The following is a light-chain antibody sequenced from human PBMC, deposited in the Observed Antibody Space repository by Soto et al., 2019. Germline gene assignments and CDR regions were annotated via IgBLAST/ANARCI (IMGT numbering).Light chain of an antibody. J-gene: IGLJ2*01. Sequence: QSALTQPASVSGSPGQSITISCTGSSSDIGTYNYVSWYQQHPGKAPKLTIYDVSNRPSGISNRFFGSKSGNTASLTISGIQAEDDADYYCSSYTSSTTLVFGGGTQLTVL. CDR3: SSYTSSTTLV. V-gene: IGLV2-14*03. CDR1: SSDIGTYNY. CDR2: DVS.